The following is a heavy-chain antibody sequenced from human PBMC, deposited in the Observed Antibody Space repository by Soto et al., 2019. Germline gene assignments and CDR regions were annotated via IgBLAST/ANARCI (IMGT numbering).Heavy chain of an antibody. CDR1: GYTFTSYY. V-gene: IGHV1-46*01. D-gene: IGHD3-22*01. Sequence: ASVKVSCKASGYTFTSYYMHWVRQAPGQGLEWMGIINPSGGSTSYAQKFQGRVTMTRDTSTSTVYMELSSLRSEDTAVYYCARLGYYDSSGYYYSSHYWGQGTLVTVSS. CDR3: ARLGYYDSSGYYYSSHY. J-gene: IGHJ4*02. CDR2: INPSGGST.